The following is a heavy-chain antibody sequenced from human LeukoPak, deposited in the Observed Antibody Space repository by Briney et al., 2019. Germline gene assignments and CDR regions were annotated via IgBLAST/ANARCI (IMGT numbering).Heavy chain of an antibody. CDR3: ARVLGGVVPADY. CDR2: INPNSGGT. Sequence: ASVKVSCKASVCTFTGYYMHWVRQAPGQGLEWMGWINPNSGGTNYAQKFQGRVTMTRDTSISTAYMELSRLRSDDTAVYYCARVLGGVVPADYWGQGTLVTVSS. D-gene: IGHD3-3*01. J-gene: IGHJ4*02. V-gene: IGHV1-2*02. CDR1: VCTFTGYY.